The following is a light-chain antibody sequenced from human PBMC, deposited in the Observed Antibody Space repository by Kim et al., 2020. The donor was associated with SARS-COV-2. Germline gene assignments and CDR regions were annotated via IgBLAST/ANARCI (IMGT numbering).Light chain of an antibody. CDR3: QQYGSSPMYT. V-gene: IGKV3-20*01. Sequence: SPGERATLSCRASQSVSSSYLAWYQQKPGQAPRLLIYGASSRATGIPDRFSGSGSGTDFTLTISRLEPEEFAVYYCQQYGSSPMYTFGQGTKLEIK. CDR1: QSVSSSY. CDR2: GAS. J-gene: IGKJ2*01.